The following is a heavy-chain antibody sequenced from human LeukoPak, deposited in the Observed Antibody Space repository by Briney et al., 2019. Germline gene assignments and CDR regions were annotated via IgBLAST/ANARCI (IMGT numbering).Heavy chain of an antibody. V-gene: IGHV1-2*02. CDR1: GYTFTGYY. CDR2: INPNSGGT. CDR3: AVLYSSGSIDY. J-gene: IGHJ4*02. Sequence: ASVKVSCKASGYTFTGYYIHWVRQAPGQGLEWMGWINPNSGGTNYEQKFQGRVTMTRDTSITTAYMELSRLISDDTAVYYCAVLYSSGSIDYWGQGTLVTVSS. D-gene: IGHD6-19*01.